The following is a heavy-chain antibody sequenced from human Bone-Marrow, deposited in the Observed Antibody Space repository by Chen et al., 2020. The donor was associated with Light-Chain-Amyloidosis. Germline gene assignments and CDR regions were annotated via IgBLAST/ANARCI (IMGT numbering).Heavy chain of an antibody. CDR3: VRDGQKWNLDS. J-gene: IGHJ4*02. V-gene: IGHV3-72*01. CDR2: IRNKVNSYST. CDR1: GFTFSDRF. Sequence: EVQLVESGGGLAQPGGSLGLSCVASGFTFSDRFMDGVRQAPGKGLEYVGRIRNKVNSYSTEYAASVRGRFTISRDVLKNSVYLQMNSLKIEDTAVYYCVRDGQKWNLDSWGQGTLVTVSS. D-gene: IGHD1-1*01.